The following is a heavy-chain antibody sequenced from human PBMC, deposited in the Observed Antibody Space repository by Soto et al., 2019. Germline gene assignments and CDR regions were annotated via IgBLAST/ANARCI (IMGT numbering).Heavy chain of an antibody. CDR3: TRVGGYYGDYPNFDY. Sequence: SETLSLTCTVYGDSMRSFYWSWIRQPPGKGLEWIGNIYYSGSTNYNPSRKSRVTMSVDMSKNQVSLKLSSVTAADTAVYYCTRVGGYYGDYPNFDYWGQGAQVTVS. V-gene: IGHV4-59*01. CDR2: IYYSGST. J-gene: IGHJ4*02. CDR1: GDSMRSFY. D-gene: IGHD4-17*01.